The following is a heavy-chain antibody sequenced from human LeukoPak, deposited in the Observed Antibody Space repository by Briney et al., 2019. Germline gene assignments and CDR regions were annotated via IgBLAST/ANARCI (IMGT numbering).Heavy chain of an antibody. CDR2: VYSSGST. V-gene: IGHV4-59*05. J-gene: IGHJ4*02. CDR1: GGSISGYY. CDR3: ARPYGSGSYYSPFDY. Sequence: PSETLSLTCTVSGGSISGYYWSWIRQSAGKGLEWIGRVYSSGSTYYNPSLKSRVTISVDTSKNQFSLKLSSVTAADTAVYYCARPYGSGSYYSPFDYWGQGTLVTVSS. D-gene: IGHD3-10*01.